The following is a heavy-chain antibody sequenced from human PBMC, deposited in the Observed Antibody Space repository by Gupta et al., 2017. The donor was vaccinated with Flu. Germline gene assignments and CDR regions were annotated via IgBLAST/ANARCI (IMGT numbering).Heavy chain of an antibody. CDR1: GFTXSDYY. D-gene: IGHD1-26*01. CDR2: IGGTDNMV. V-gene: IGHV3-11*01. Sequence: QIQLVESGGGLVRPGGSLRLSCAASGFTXSDYYMSWIRQARGKGLEWLAYIGGTDNMVYYADSVKGRFTISRDNSKNSQFLQMNSLRVEDTAVYYCARWEGSYWSADYWGQGTLVTVSS. J-gene: IGHJ4*02. CDR3: ARWEGSYWSADY.